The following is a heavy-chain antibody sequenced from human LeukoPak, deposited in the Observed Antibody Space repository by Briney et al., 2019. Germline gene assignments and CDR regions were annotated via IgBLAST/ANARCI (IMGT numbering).Heavy chain of an antibody. CDR3: AKDSYYYDSSGLGYFDY. CDR1: GFTFSSYW. CDR2: IKQDGSEK. J-gene: IGHJ4*02. Sequence: GGSLRLSCAASGFTFSSYWMSWVRQAPGKGLEWVANIKQDGSEKYYVDSVKGRFTISRDNAKNSLYLQVNSLRAEDTAVYYCAKDSYYYDSSGLGYFDYWGQGTLVTVSS. D-gene: IGHD3-22*01. V-gene: IGHV3-7*01.